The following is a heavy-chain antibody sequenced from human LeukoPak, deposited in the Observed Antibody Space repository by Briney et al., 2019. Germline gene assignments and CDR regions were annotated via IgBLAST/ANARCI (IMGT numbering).Heavy chain of an antibody. Sequence: GGSLRLSCAASGFSFSRYSMNWVRQAPGKGLEWVSSISSSSSYIYYADSVKGRFTISRHNAKNSLYLQMNSLRAEDTAVYYCARTYYGSGSYYPGWGQGTLVTVSS. CDR2: ISSSSSYI. V-gene: IGHV3-21*01. CDR1: GFSFSRYS. J-gene: IGHJ4*02. CDR3: ARTYYGSGSYYPG. D-gene: IGHD3-10*01.